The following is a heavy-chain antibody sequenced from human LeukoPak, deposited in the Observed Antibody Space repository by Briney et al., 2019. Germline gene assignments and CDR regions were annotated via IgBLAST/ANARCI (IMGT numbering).Heavy chain of an antibody. J-gene: IGHJ4*02. CDR3: AKDIPRYGGFDY. Sequence: GGSLRLSCAASGFTFSSYAMHWVRQAPGKGLEWVSLISWDGGSTYYADSVKGRFTISRDNSKNSLYLQMNSLRTEDTALYYCAKDIPRYGGFDYWGQGTLVTVSS. CDR1: GFTFSSYA. D-gene: IGHD3-16*01. V-gene: IGHV3-43*01. CDR2: ISWDGGST.